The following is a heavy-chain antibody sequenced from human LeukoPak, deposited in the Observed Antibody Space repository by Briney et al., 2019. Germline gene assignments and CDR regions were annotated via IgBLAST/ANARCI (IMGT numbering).Heavy chain of an antibody. Sequence: GGSLRLSCAASGFIFTNYFMSWVRQAPGKGLEWVASIKHDGSEKYYVDSVRGRFTISRDNTMNSLYLQMSSLRAEDTAVYYCATDRGWRTSGYYLYYFEYWGQETLVTYSS. CDR3: ATDRGWRTSGYYLYYFEY. V-gene: IGHV3-7*01. D-gene: IGHD3-3*01. J-gene: IGHJ4*02. CDR1: GFIFTNYF. CDR2: IKHDGSEK.